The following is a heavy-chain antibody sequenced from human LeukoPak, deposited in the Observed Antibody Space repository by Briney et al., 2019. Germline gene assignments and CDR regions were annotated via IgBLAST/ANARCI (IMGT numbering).Heavy chain of an antibody. J-gene: IGHJ4*02. D-gene: IGHD3-22*01. CDR2: ISYDGSNK. V-gene: IGHV3-30-3*01. CDR3: ARDTDPVSYDSSGSVDY. Sequence: PGGSLRLSCAASGFTFGSYAMHWVRQAPGKGLEWVAVISYDGSNKYYADSVKGRFTISRDNSKNTLYLQMNSLRAEDTAVYYCARDTDPVSYDSSGSVDYWGQGTLVTVSS. CDR1: GFTFGSYA.